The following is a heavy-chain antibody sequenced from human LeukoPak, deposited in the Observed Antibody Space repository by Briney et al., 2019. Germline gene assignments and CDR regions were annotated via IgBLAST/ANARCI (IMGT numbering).Heavy chain of an antibody. CDR3: ARVRGTGFDY. CDR2: IIPLFDTA. J-gene: IGHJ4*02. CDR1: GGTLSSYA. Sequence: SVKVSCKASGGTLSSYAISWVRQAPGQGLEWLGGIIPLFDTANYARKFQGRVTITADESSSTAYMELSNLRSEDTAVCYCARVRGTGFDYWGQGTLVTVSS. V-gene: IGHV1-69*13. D-gene: IGHD3-3*01.